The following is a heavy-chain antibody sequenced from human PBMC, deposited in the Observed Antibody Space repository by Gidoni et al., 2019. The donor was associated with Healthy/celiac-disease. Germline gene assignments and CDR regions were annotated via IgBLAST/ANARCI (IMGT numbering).Heavy chain of an antibody. V-gene: IGHV1-18*01. CDR3: ARDLSLYYYDSSGRMRY. Sequence: QVQLVQSGAEVKKPGASVKVSCKASGYTFTSYGISWVRQAPGQGLEWMGWISAYNGNTNYAQKLQGRVTMTTDTSTSTAYMELRSLRSDDTAVYYCARDLSLYYYDSSGRMRYWGQGTLVTVSS. CDR2: ISAYNGNT. D-gene: IGHD3-22*01. J-gene: IGHJ4*02. CDR1: GYTFTSYG.